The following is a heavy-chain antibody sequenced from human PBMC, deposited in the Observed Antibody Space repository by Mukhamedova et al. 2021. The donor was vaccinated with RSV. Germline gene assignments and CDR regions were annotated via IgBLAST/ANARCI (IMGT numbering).Heavy chain of an antibody. CDR3: ARERYCSSTSCYDAFDI. CDR2: INHSGST. J-gene: IGHJ3*02. D-gene: IGHD2-2*01. Sequence: GKGLEWIGEINHSGSTNYNPSLKSRVTISVDTSKNQSSLKLSSVTAADTAVYYCARERYCSSTSCYDAFDIWGQGTMVTVSS. V-gene: IGHV4-34*01.